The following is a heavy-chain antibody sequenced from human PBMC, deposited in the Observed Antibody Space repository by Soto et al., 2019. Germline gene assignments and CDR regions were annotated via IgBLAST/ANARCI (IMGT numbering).Heavy chain of an antibody. CDR1: GFTFTYAC. CDR3: TTARTYCGSTTCYSSYFDY. V-gene: IGHV3-15*01. J-gene: IGHJ4*02. D-gene: IGHD2-2*01. Sequence: PGGSLRLSCSASGFTFTYACMSWVRQAPGKGLEWVGHIKSKIDGETTDYAAPVKGRFTISRDDSKDTVSLHISSLKTEDTAVYYCTTARTYCGSTTCYSSYFDYWGPGTLVTVS. CDR2: IKSKIDGETT.